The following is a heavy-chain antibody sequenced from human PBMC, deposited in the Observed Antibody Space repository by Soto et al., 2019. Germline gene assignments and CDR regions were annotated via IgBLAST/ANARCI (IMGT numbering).Heavy chain of an antibody. V-gene: IGHV1-46*03. J-gene: IGHJ4*02. D-gene: IGHD5-12*01. CDR2: INPSGGST. Sequence: ASVKVSCKASGYTFTSYYMHWVRQAPGQGLEWMGIINPSGGSTSYAQKFQGRVTMTRDTSTSTVYMGLSSLRSEDTAVYYCARIYSGYDFDYWGQGTLVTVSS. CDR3: ARIYSGYDFDY. CDR1: GYTFTSYY.